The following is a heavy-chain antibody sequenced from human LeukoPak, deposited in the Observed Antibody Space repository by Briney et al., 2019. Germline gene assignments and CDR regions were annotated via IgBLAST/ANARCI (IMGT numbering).Heavy chain of an antibody. V-gene: IGHV3-74*01. CDR2: INSDGSST. D-gene: IGHD2-15*01. CDR1: GFTFSSYW. CDR3: ASDYCSGGSCYVDY. Sequence: GGSLRLSSAASGFTFSSYWMHWVRQAPGKGLVWVSRINSDGSSTSYADSVKGRFTISRDNAKNTLYLQMNSLRAEDTAVYYCASDYCSGGSCYVDYWGQGTLVTVSS. J-gene: IGHJ4*02.